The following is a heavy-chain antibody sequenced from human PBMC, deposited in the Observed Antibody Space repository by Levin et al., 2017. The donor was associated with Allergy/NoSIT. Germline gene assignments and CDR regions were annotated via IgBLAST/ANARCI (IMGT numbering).Heavy chain of an antibody. V-gene: IGHV4-59*08. CDR2: IHFTGYT. CDR1: GGSISSYY. D-gene: IGHD2-2*01. CDR3: ARSAHVTVIPAAIFAFDP. Sequence: SETLSLTCTVSGGSISSYYWSWIRQSPGKRPEWIGYIHFTGYTNYSPSLKSRVTISLDTSKNQFSLKLTSVTAADTAVYSCARSAHVTVIPAAIFAFDPWGQGILVTVSS. J-gene: IGHJ5*02.